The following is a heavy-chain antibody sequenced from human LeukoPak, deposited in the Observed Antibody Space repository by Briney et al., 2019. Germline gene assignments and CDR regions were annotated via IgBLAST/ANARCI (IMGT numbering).Heavy chain of an antibody. D-gene: IGHD6-19*01. CDR2: IYHSGST. V-gene: IGHV4-38-2*01. J-gene: IGHJ4*02. CDR1: GYSISSGYY. CDR3: ARGWDSSGWYILFGY. Sequence: PSETLSLTCAVSGYSISSGYYWGWIRQPPGRGLEWIGSIYHSGSTYYNPSLKSRVTISVDTSKNQFSLKLSSVTAADTAVYYCARGWDSSGWYILFGYWGQRTLVTVSS.